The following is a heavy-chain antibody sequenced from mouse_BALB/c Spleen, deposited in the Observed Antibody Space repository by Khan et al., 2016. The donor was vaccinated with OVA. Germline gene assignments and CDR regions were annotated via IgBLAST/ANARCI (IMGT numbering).Heavy chain of an antibody. CDR2: IDPANGNT. Sequence: EVQLQESGAELVKPGASVKLSCTASGFNIKDTYMHWVKQRPEQGLEWIGRIDPANGNTKYDPKFQGKATITADTSSNTAYLQLSSLTSEDTAVYYWARGVRTAWFAYGGQGTLVTVSA. V-gene: IGHV14-3*02. CDR1: GFNIKDTY. J-gene: IGHJ3*01. D-gene: IGHD2-14*01. CDR3: ARGVRTAWFAY.